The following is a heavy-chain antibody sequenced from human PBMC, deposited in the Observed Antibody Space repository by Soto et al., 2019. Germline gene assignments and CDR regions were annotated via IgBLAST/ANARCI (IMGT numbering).Heavy chain of an antibody. D-gene: IGHD3-10*01. V-gene: IGHV3-21*01. CDR1: GFTFSSYS. CDR2: ISSSSSYI. Sequence: EVQLVESGGGLVKPGGSLRLSCAASGFTFSSYSMNWVRQAPGKGLEWVSSISSSSSYIYYADSVKGRFTISRDNAKNSMYRQMNSLRAEDTAVYYCARVGDENWFAPWGQGTLVTVSS. CDR3: ARVGDENWFAP. J-gene: IGHJ5*02.